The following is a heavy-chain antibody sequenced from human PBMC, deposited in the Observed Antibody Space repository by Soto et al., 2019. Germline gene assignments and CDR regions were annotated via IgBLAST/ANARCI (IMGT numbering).Heavy chain of an antibody. Sequence: QVQLQQWGAGLLKPSETLSLTCAVYGGSFSGYYWSWIRQPPGKGLEWIGEINHSGSTNYNPSLKSRVTISVDTSKNQFSLKLSSVTAADTAVYYCARHRPITGTTFWFDPWGQGTLVTVSS. V-gene: IGHV4-34*01. D-gene: IGHD1-7*01. J-gene: IGHJ5*02. CDR1: GGSFSGYY. CDR3: ARHRPITGTTFWFDP. CDR2: INHSGST.